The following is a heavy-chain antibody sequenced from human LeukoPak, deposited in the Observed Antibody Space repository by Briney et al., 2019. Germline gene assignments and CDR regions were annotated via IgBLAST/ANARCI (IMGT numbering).Heavy chain of an antibody. CDR3: ATYTMVRGIPYWYFDL. V-gene: IGHV1-24*01. J-gene: IGHJ2*01. CDR1: GYTLTELS. D-gene: IGHD3-10*01. Sequence: ASVKVSCKVSGYTLTELSMHWVRQAPGKGLEWMGGFDPEDGETIYAQKFQGRVTMTEDTSTDTAYMELSSLRSEDTAVYYCATYTMVRGIPYWYFDLWGRGTLVTVSS. CDR2: FDPEDGET.